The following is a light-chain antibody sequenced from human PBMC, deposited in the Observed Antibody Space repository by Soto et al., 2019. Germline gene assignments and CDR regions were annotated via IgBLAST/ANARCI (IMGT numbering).Light chain of an antibody. CDR1: QGISSY. Sequence: DIQLTQSPSFLSASVGDRVTITCRASQGISSYLAWYQQKPGKAPKLLIYAASTLQSGVPSRFSGGGSGTELPLTISRLQPEDFATYYCQQLNSYRLTFGGGTKVEIK. V-gene: IGKV1-9*01. CDR2: AAS. J-gene: IGKJ4*01. CDR3: QQLNSYRLT.